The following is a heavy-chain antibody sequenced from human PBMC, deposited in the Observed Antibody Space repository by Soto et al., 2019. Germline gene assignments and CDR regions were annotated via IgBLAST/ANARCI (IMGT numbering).Heavy chain of an antibody. CDR1: SGSISSADYY. CDR3: ASGGSSNWFDP. J-gene: IGHJ5*02. CDR2: IYYTGSA. Sequence: VQLQESGPGLVKPSQTLSLTCTVSSGSISSADYYWSWIRQPPGKGLEWIGYIYYTGSAYYNPSLKSRVTMSVDTSKNPFSLKVTPVTAADTAVYYCASGGSSNWFDPWGQGTLVTVSS. V-gene: IGHV4-30-4*01. D-gene: IGHD1-26*01.